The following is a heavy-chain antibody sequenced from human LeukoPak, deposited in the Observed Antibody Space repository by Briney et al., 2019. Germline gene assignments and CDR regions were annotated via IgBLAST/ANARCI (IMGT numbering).Heavy chain of an antibody. J-gene: IGHJ1*01. CDR1: GFTVSSNY. V-gene: IGHV3-66*01. D-gene: IGHD5-18*01. CDR3: ATLRGGYSYVQH. CDR2: IYSGGST. Sequence: QSGGSLRLSCAASGFTVSSNYMSWVRQAPGKGLEWVSVIYSGGSTYYADSVKGRFTISRDNSKSTLYLQMNSLRAEDTAVYYCATLRGGYSYVQHWGQGTLVTVSS.